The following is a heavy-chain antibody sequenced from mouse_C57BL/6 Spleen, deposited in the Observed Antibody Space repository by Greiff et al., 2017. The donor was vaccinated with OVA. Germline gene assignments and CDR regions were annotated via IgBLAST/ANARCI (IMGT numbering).Heavy chain of an antibody. CDR3: ARGYSSGSLDAMDY. J-gene: IGHJ4*01. CDR2: ILPGSGST. Sequence: VQLQQPGAELMKPGASVKLSCKATGYTFTGYWIDWVKQRPGQGLEWIGEILPGSGSTNYNEKFKGKATFTADTSSNTAYMQLSSLTSEDSASYYCARGYSSGSLDAMDYWGQGTSVTVSS. CDR1: GYTFTGYW. D-gene: IGHD3-2*02. V-gene: IGHV1-9*01.